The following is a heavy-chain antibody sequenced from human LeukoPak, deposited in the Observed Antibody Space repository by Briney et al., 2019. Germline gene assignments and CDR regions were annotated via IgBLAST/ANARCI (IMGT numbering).Heavy chain of an antibody. Sequence: GGSLRLSCAASGFTFSSYSMNWVRQAPGKGLEWVSSISSSSSYIYHADSVKGRFTISRDNAKNSLYLQMNSLRAEDTAVYYCARDPSVLSSFDYWGQGTLVTVSS. CDR3: ARDPSVLSSFDY. D-gene: IGHD3-16*01. CDR1: GFTFSSYS. J-gene: IGHJ4*02. CDR2: ISSSSSYI. V-gene: IGHV3-21*01.